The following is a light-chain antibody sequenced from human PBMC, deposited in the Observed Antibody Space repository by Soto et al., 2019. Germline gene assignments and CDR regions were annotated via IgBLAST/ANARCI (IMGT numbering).Light chain of an antibody. CDR1: SSDVGGYNY. V-gene: IGLV2-11*01. CDR3: YSYAGSYILYV. CDR2: DVS. Sequence: QSALTQPRSVSGSPGQSVTISCTGTSSDVGGYNYVSWYQQHPGKAPKLMIYDVSKRPSGVPDRFSGSKSGNTACLTISGLQAEDEADYYCYSYAGSYILYVVGTGTKLTVL. J-gene: IGLJ1*01.